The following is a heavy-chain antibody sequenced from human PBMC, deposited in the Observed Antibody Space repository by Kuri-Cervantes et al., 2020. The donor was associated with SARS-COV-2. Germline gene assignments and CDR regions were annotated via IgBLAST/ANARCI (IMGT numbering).Heavy chain of an antibody. CDR1: GYTFTSYA. V-gene: IGHV1-3*01. D-gene: IGHD6-19*01. CDR3: VRAPGIAVAEIDY. Sequence: ASVKVSCKASGYTFTSYAMHWVRQAPGQRLEWMGWINAGNSNTKYSQKFQGRVTITRDTSASTAYMELSSLRSEDTAVYYCVRAPGIAVAEIDYWGQGTLVTVSS. CDR2: INAGNSNT. J-gene: IGHJ4*02.